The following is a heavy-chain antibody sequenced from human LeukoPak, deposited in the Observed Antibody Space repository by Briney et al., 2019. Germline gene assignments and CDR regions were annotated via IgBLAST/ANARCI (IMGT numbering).Heavy chain of an antibody. Sequence: GGSLRLSCAASGFTFNNYVMHWVRQAPGKGLEWVAIMSPHGNTKDHADSVKGRFTISRDNSKNALYLQMNSLRAEDTAVYYCAKDPSYKYYDFWSGYSDYWGQGTLVTVSS. J-gene: IGHJ4*02. CDR1: GFTFNNYV. V-gene: IGHV3-30*18. CDR3: AKDPSYKYYDFWSGYSDY. CDR2: MSPHGNTK. D-gene: IGHD3-3*01.